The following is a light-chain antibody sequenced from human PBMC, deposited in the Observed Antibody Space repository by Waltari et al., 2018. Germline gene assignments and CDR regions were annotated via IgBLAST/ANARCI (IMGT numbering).Light chain of an antibody. J-gene: IGLJ2*01. CDR3: QSFDGRRTL. Sequence: QSVLTQPPSVSAAPGRRVTISCTGDIYNIGAGYDVHWYQPLPETSPKLLIYVNNKRPSGVPDRFSASRSGTSASLAITGLQAEDEAEYYCQSFDGRRTLFGGGTKLTVL. V-gene: IGLV1-40*01. CDR2: VNN. CDR1: IYNIGAGYD.